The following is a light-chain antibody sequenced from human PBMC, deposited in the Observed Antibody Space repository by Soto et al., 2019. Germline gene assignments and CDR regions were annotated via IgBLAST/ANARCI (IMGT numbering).Light chain of an antibody. CDR2: GVS. J-gene: IGKJ5*01. CDR1: QSISSS. CDR3: QQSYTAPSIT. Sequence: DIQMTPSPSSLSASVGDEVTITCRASQSISSSLNWYQQKSGKAPNLLIYGVSRLQGGVPSRFSGSGSGTDFTLSLSSLQPEDFATYYCQQSYTAPSITFGQGTRLEI. V-gene: IGKV1-39*01.